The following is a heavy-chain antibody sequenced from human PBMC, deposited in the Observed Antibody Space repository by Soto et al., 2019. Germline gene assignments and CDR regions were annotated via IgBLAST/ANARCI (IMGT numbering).Heavy chain of an antibody. CDR3: ARVHCTNGVCYPGYYYYYGMDV. CDR1: GGSISNRGYY. Sequence: SETLSLTCTVSGGSISNRGYYWSWIRQHPGKGLEWIGYIYYSGSTYYNPSLKSRVTISVDTSKNQFSLKLSSVTAADTAVYYCARVHCTNGVCYPGYYYYYGMDVWGQGTTVTVSS. CDR2: IYYSGST. J-gene: IGHJ6*02. D-gene: IGHD2-8*01. V-gene: IGHV4-31*03.